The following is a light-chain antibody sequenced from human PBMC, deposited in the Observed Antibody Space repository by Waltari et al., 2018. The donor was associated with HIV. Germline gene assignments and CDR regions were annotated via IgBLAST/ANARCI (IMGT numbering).Light chain of an antibody. V-gene: IGLV1-40*01. CDR1: SSNIGAGYD. CDR2: DNN. Sequence: QSVLTQPPSVSGAPGRRVTLSCTGSSSNIGAGYDVHWYQQLPGTAPKLLIYDNNNRPSGVPDRFSGSKSDTSASLAITGLQSEDEADYYCATWDDNLNGPVFGGGTRLTVL. CDR3: ATWDDNLNGPV. J-gene: IGLJ2*01.